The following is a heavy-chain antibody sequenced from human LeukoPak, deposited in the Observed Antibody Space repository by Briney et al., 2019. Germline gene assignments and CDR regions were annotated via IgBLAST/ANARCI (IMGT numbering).Heavy chain of an antibody. CDR1: GFTFGSYS. J-gene: IGHJ4*02. V-gene: IGHV3-48*01. Sequence: GGSLRLSCAASGFTFGSYSMNWVRQAPGKGLEWVSYISSSSSTIYYAYSVKGRFTISRDNAKNSLYLQMNSLRAEDTAVYYCARGGFGNYDYVWGSYRYDDYWGQGTLVTVSS. CDR2: ISSSSSTI. CDR3: ARGGFGNYDYVWGSYRYDDY. D-gene: IGHD3-16*02.